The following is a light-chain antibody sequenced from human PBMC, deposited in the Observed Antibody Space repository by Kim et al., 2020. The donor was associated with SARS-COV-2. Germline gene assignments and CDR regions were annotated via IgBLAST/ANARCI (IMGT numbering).Light chain of an antibody. CDR1: QSVASSY. J-gene: IGKJ1*01. Sequence: APGERATLSCRASQSVASSYLAWYQQKPGQAPRLLISGASYRATGIPDRFSGSGSGTDFTLIISRLEPEDFAVYYCQQYGGSPPTFGQGTKVDIK. V-gene: IGKV3-20*01. CDR2: GAS. CDR3: QQYGGSPPT.